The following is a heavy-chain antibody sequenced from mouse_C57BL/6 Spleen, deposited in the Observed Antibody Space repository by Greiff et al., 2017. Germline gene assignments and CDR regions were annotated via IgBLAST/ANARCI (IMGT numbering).Heavy chain of an antibody. CDR1: GYAFTNYL. V-gene: IGHV1-54*01. CDR2: INPGSGGT. J-gene: IGHJ2*01. Sequence: QVQLQQSGAELVRPGTSVKVSCKASGYAFTNYLIEWVKQRPGQGLEWIGVINPGSGGTNYNEKFKGKATLTADKSSSTAYMQLSSLTSEDSAVYFCARYGANWGDYWGQGTTLTVSS. CDR3: ARYGANWGDY. D-gene: IGHD4-1*01.